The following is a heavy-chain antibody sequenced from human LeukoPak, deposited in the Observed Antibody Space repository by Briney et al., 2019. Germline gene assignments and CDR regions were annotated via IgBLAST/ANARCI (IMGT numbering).Heavy chain of an antibody. D-gene: IGHD6-13*01. CDR1: GGSISSGGYY. CDR3: ARGGIAAPGYYYYYYMDV. V-gene: IGHV4-30-2*01. CDR2: IYHSGST. J-gene: IGHJ6*03. Sequence: SETLSLTCTVSGGSISSGGYYWSWIRQPPGKGLEGIGYIYHSGSTYYNPSLKSRVTLSLDTSKNQFSLKLTSVTAADTAVYYCARGGIAAPGYYYYYYMDVWGKGTTVTVSS.